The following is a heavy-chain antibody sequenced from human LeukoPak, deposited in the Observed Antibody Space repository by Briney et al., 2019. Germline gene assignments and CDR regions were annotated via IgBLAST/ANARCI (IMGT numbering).Heavy chain of an antibody. V-gene: IGHV3-23*01. CDR1: GFTFSSYA. CDR2: ISGSGGST. D-gene: IGHD3-22*01. J-gene: IGHJ3*02. CDR3: AKDFERGPMYNYDSSGYYFDAFDI. Sequence: GGSLRLSCAASGFTFSSYAMSWVRQAPGKGLEWVSAISGSGGSTYHADSVKGRFTISRDNSKNTLYLQMNSLRAEDTAVYYCAKDFERGPMYNYDSSGYYFDAFDIWGQGTMVTVSS.